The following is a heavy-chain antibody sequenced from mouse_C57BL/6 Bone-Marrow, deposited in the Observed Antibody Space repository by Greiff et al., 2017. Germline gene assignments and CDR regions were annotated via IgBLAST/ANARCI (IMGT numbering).Heavy chain of an antibody. J-gene: IGHJ4*01. V-gene: IGHV1-69*01. D-gene: IGHD2-3*01. CDR1: GYTFTSYW. CDR3: AREDGYYYAMDY. CDR2: IDSSDSYT. Sequence: QVQLQQPGAELVMPGASVKLSCKASGYTFTSYWMHWVKQRPGQGLEWIGEIDSSDSYTNYNQKFKGKSTLTVDKSSSTAYMQLSSLTSEDSAVYYCAREDGYYYAMDYWGQGTSVTVSS.